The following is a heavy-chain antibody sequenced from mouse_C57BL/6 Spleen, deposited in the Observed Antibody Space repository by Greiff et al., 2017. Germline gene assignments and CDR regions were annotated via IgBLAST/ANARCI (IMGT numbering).Heavy chain of an antibody. D-gene: IGHD3-1*01. CDR2: IYPRDGST. J-gene: IGHJ2*01. CDR1: GYTFTSYD. V-gene: IGHV1-85*01. CDR3: ARSGDLDY. Sequence: QVHVKQSGPELVKPGASVKLSYKASGYTFTSYDINWVKQRPGQGLEWIGWIYPRDGSTKYNEKFKGKATLTVDTSSSTAYMELHSLTSEDSAVYFCARSGDLDYWGQGTTLTVSS.